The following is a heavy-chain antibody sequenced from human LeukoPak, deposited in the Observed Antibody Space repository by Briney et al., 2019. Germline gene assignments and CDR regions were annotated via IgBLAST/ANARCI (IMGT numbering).Heavy chain of an antibody. V-gene: IGHV3-23*01. CDR2: ISASGGTT. D-gene: IGHD5-12*01. CDR1: GFTFSGYA. J-gene: IGHJ4*02. Sequence: PGGSLRLSCAASGFTFSGYAMGWVRQAPGKGPEWVSAISASGGTTHYADSVKGRFTLSRGNSRNTLHPQLHSLRAEDTAIYYCAKGWLAPGPTYDYWGQGTLVTVSS. CDR3: AKGWLAPGPTYDY.